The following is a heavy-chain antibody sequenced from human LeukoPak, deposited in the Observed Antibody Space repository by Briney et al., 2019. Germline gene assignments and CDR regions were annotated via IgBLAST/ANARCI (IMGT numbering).Heavy chain of an antibody. CDR3: AREEIAAAALY. D-gene: IGHD6-13*01. J-gene: IGHJ4*02. CDR2: INNDGSYT. Sequence: GGSLRLSCAASGFTFSGYWMHWVRQAPGKGLVWVSRINNDGSYTSYADSVKGRFTISRDNAKNTLYVQMNSLRAEDTAVYYCAREEIAAAALYWGQGTLVTVSS. V-gene: IGHV3-74*01. CDR1: GFTFSGYW.